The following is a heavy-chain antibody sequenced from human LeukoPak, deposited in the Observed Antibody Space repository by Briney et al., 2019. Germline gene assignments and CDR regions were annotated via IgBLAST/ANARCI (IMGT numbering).Heavy chain of an antibody. V-gene: IGHV3-23*01. Sequence: TGGSLRLSCAASGFTFSSYAMSWDRQAPGKGLEWVSAISGSGGSTYYADSVKGRFTISRDNSKNTLYLQMNSLRAEDTAVYYCAKGQSIDDFWSGYPTPYYFDYWGQGTLVTVSS. CDR2: ISGSGGST. D-gene: IGHD3-3*01. J-gene: IGHJ4*02. CDR1: GFTFSSYA. CDR3: AKGQSIDDFWSGYPTPYYFDY.